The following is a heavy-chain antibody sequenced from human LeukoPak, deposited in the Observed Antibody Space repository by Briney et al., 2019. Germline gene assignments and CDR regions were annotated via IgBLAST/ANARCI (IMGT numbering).Heavy chain of an antibody. V-gene: IGHV3-74*01. Sequence: WGSLRLSCAASGFTFSSYWMHWVRQAPGKGLVWVSRINSAGSTTNYAHSVKGRFTISRDNAKNTLYLQMSSLRAEDAAVYSCARDLYGGKGDYWGQGTLVTVSS. CDR2: INSAGSTT. J-gene: IGHJ4*02. CDR3: ARDLYGGKGDY. D-gene: IGHD4-23*01. CDR1: GFTFSSYW.